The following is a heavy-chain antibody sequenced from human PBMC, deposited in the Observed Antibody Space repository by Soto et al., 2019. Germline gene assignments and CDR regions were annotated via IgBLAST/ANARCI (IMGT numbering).Heavy chain of an antibody. Sequence: NPSETLSLTCTVSGGSISSGDYYWSWIRQPPGKGLEWIGYIYYSGSTYYNPSLKSRVTISVDTSKNQFSLKLSSVTAADTAVYYCARAALSDGYYFDYWGQGTLVTVSS. CDR3: ARAALSDGYYFDY. J-gene: IGHJ4*02. CDR2: IYYSGST. CDR1: GGSISSGDYY. V-gene: IGHV4-30-4*01. D-gene: IGHD3-22*01.